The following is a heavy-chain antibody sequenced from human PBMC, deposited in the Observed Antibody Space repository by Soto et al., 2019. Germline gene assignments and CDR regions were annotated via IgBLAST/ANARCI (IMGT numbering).Heavy chain of an antibody. CDR2: IRSKANSYAT. CDR3: TRSPNWGSAAFDI. D-gene: IGHD7-27*01. J-gene: IGHJ3*02. CDR1: GFTFSGSA. V-gene: IGHV3-73*01. Sequence: GGSLRLSCAASGFTFSGSAMHWVHQASGKGLEWVGRIRSKANSYATAYAASVKGRFTISRDDSKNTAYLQMNSLKTEDTAVYYCTRSPNWGSAAFDIWGQGTMVTVSS.